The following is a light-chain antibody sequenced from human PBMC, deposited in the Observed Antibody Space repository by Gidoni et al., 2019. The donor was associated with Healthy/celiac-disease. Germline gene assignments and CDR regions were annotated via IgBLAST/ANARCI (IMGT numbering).Light chain of an antibody. CDR2: GAS. V-gene: IGKV3-15*01. CDR1: QRVSSS. Sequence: EIVMTQSTATLSVSPGERATLSCRASQRVSSSLAWSHQKPGQAPRILIYGASTSATGIPARFIGSGSGTEFILTTSSRQSEDFAAYYCQQYNNCPPLTFGGGTKVEIK. CDR3: QQYNNCPPLT. J-gene: IGKJ4*01.